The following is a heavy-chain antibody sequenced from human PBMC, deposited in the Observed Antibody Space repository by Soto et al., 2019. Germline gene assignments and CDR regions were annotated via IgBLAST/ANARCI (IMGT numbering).Heavy chain of an antibody. Sequence: QVQLQESGPGLVKPSQTLSLTCTVSGGSINSGGYCWSWIRQHPGKGLDSIGCISYGGSTAYHPSLTGRVTMAVDTSKNQFSLKLTSVTAAYTAVYYCSRGIRVWGQGALITVSS. CDR3: SRGIRV. V-gene: IGHV4-31*03. CDR2: ISYGGST. D-gene: IGHD5-18*01. CDR1: GGSINSGGYC. J-gene: IGHJ1*01.